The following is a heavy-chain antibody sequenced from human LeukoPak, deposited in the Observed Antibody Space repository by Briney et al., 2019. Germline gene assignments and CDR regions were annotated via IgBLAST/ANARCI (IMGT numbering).Heavy chain of an antibody. CDR1: GGSFSGYY. D-gene: IGHD5-18*01. CDR2: INHSGST. V-gene: IGHV4-34*01. CDR3: ARNTAMVTGYYYYYYSMDV. J-gene: IGHJ6*04. Sequence: SETLSLTCAVYGGSFSGYYWSWIRQPPGKGLEWIGEINHSGSTNYNPSLKSRVTISVDTSKNQFSLKLSSVTAADTAVYYCARNTAMVTGYYYYYYSMDVWGKGTTVTVSS.